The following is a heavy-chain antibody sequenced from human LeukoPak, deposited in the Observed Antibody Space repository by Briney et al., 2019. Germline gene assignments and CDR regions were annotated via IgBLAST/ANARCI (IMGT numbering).Heavy chain of an antibody. V-gene: IGHV3-33*08. Sequence: QPGGSLRLSCAASGFTFSSYAMTWVRQAPGKGLEWVAVIWYDGSNKYYADSVKGRFTISRDNSKNTLYLQMNSLRAEDTAVYYCARDGTGSNSGWYIHWGQGTLVTVSS. CDR1: GFTFSSYA. CDR3: ARDGTGSNSGWYIH. J-gene: IGHJ4*02. CDR2: IWYDGSNK. D-gene: IGHD6-19*01.